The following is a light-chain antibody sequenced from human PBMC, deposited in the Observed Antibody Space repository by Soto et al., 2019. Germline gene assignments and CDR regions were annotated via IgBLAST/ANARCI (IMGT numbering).Light chain of an antibody. CDR2: VAS. CDR1: QSVSSN. Sequence: EIVMTQSPATLSVSPGERATLSCRASQSVSSNLAWYQQKPGQAPRLLIYVASTRATGIPARFSGSGSGTEFTLTISSLQSEDFAVYYCQQYNNWPPYTCGQGTKLEIK. CDR3: QQYNNWPPYT. V-gene: IGKV3-15*01. J-gene: IGKJ2*01.